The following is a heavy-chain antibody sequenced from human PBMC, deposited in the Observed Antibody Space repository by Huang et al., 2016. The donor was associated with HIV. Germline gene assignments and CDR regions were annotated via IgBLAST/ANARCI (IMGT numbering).Heavy chain of an antibody. Sequence: QVHLVQSGAEVKKPGASVKVSCKASGYTFTNYDINWVRQAPGRGLEGMGWMNPNTGNTGFAQSVQGRVTMTRKTSITTAYMELTSLTSEDTAVYYCARSAYGDLDYWGLGTLVIVSS. CDR2: MNPNTGNT. CDR3: ARSAYGDLDY. D-gene: IGHD4-17*01. CDR1: GYTFTNYD. V-gene: IGHV1-8*02. J-gene: IGHJ4*02.